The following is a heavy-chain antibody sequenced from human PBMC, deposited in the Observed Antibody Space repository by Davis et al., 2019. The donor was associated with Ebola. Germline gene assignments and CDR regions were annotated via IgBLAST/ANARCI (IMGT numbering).Heavy chain of an antibody. D-gene: IGHD3-16*01. CDR2: IHYTGIT. V-gene: IGHV4-59*11. CDR3: AERGGSV. CDR1: GVSISRHY. Sequence: PSETLSLTCTVSGVSISRHYWSWIRQPPGKRLEWFGSIHYTGITNYNSSLYSRVTISIDTSKNQFSLRLNSVTAADTAMYFCAERGGSVWGQGTLVTVSS. J-gene: IGHJ4*02.